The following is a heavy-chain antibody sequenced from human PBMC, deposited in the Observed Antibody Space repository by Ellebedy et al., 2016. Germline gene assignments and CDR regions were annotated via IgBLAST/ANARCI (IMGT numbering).Heavy chain of an antibody. J-gene: IGHJ4*02. CDR1: GFTFSSYW. CDR2: ISSSSSYI. D-gene: IGHD1-7*01. Sequence: GESLKISXAASGFTFSSYWMNWVRQAPGKGLEWVSSISSSSSYIYYADSVKGRFTISRDNAKNSLYLQMNSLRAEDTAVYYCATARTGTTFNYWGQGTLVTVSS. V-gene: IGHV3-21*01. CDR3: ATARTGTTFNY.